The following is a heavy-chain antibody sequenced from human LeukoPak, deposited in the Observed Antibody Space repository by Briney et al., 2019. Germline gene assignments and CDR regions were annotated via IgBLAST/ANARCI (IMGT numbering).Heavy chain of an antibody. CDR3: ARDPIGSSWPYFFDY. CDR2: INAGNGKT. Sequence: GASVRVSCTASVYTFTSYAMHWVRQAPGQRLEWMGWINAGNGKTKYSQKFQGRVTITRHTSASTAYMELSSLRSEDTAVYYCARDPIGSSWPYFFDYWVQGTLVTVSS. V-gene: IGHV1-3*01. CDR1: VYTFTSYA. D-gene: IGHD6-13*01. J-gene: IGHJ4*02.